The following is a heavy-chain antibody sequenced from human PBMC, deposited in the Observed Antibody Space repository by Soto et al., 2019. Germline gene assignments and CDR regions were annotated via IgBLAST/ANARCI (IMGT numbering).Heavy chain of an antibody. V-gene: IGHV4-34*01. CDR2: INHSGST. J-gene: IGHJ5*02. CDR3: ARVRSGYRITMVRGVQYNWFDP. Sequence: PSETLSLTCAVYGGSFSGYYWSWIRQPPGKGLEWIGEINHSGSTNYNPSLKSRVTISVDTSKNQFPLKLSSVTAADTAVYYCARVRSGYRITMVRGVQYNWFDPWGQGTLVTVSS. D-gene: IGHD3-10*01. CDR1: GGSFSGYY.